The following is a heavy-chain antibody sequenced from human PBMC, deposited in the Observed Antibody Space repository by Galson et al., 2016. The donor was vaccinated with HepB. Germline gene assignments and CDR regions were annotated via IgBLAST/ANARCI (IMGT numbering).Heavy chain of an antibody. V-gene: IGHV3-23*01. CDR1: GFRFSGYA. J-gene: IGHJ4*02. CDR2: ISGSGEHT. Sequence: SLRLSCAASGFRFSGYAMTWVRQAPGKGLEWVSGISGSGEHTYYADNVKGRFTISRDNSKTTLYVQMNSLRAEDTAVYFCAKDAILGCGRDCYVDYWGQGTLVTVSS. D-gene: IGHD2-21*02. CDR3: AKDAILGCGRDCYVDY.